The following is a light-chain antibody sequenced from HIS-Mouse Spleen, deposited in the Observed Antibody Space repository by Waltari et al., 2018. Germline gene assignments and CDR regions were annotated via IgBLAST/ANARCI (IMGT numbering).Light chain of an antibody. CDR2: EGS. J-gene: IGLJ1*01. V-gene: IGLV2-23*01. CDR1: SSDLWSSNI. Sequence: QSALTQPASVSGSPGQSITISCTGTSSDLWSSNISSWYQQHPGKAPKLMIYEGSKRPSGVSNRFSGSKSGNTASLTISGLQAEDEADYYCCSYAGSSTYVFGTGTKVTVL. CDR3: CSYAGSSTYV.